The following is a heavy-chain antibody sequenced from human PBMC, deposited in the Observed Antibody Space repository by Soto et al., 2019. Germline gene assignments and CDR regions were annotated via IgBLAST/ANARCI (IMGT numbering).Heavy chain of an antibody. V-gene: IGHV1-2*02. CDR1: GYTFTDYY. CDR3: ARGGTTSLDY. J-gene: IGHJ4*02. D-gene: IGHD1-1*01. CDR2: INPNSGGP. Sequence: AAVKVSCKTSGYTFTDYYMHRVRHAPGQGLEWMGWINPNSGGPISAQKFQGRVTMTRDTSISTAYLELSRLRSDETAVYYCARGGTTSLDYWGQGTQVTVSS.